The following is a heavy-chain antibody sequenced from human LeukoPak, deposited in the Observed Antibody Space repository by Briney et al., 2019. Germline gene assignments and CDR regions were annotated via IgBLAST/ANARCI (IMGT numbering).Heavy chain of an antibody. V-gene: IGHV3-23*01. CDR3: AKHLPPGGIYYAFDI. D-gene: IGHD1-26*01. Sequence: GGPQRLSCAASENTFSSYAMSWGRQAPKEGRGWGSAFSSSGGNTYYAEWLKCRVTISRDNPKSTLYVQMQSRRAEDTDVYYCAKHLPPGGIYYAFDIWGRGTMVTVSS. J-gene: IGHJ3*02. CDR1: ENTFSSYA. CDR2: FSSSGGNT.